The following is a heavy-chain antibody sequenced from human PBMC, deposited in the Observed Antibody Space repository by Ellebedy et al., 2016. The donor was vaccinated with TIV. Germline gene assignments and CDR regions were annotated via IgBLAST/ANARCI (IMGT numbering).Heavy chain of an antibody. CDR2: ISYDGNNK. J-gene: IGHJ5*02. V-gene: IGHV3-30-3*01. D-gene: IGHD1-1*01. CDR3: VRVFLNEFDP. CDR1: GFTFRSYA. Sequence: GESLKISCAASGFTFRSYAMHWVRQAPGKGLEWVAIISYDGNNKYYADSVKGRFTISRDNSKNTLYLQMNSLTSEDTAVYYCVRVFLNEFDPWGQGTLVTVSS.